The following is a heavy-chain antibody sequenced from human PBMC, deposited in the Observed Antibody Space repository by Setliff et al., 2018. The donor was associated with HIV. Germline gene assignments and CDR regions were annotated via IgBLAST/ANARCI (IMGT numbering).Heavy chain of an antibody. CDR3: ARGIRFGDLVPPYFDY. CDR2: VYYTGTT. Sequence: SETLSLTCVVSGGSIGSTMSFWGWTRQPPGKGLEWIGYVYYTGTTYSNPSLKGRVSMSVDTSRNQFSLRLNSVTAADTSLYFCARGIRFGDLVPPYFDYWGQGISVTVSS. D-gene: IGHD3-10*01. CDR1: GGSIGSTMSF. V-gene: IGHV4-39*01. J-gene: IGHJ4*02.